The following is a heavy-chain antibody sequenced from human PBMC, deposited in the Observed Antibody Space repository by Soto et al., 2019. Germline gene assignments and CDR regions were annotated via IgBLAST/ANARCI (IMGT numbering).Heavy chain of an antibody. D-gene: IGHD5-18*01. V-gene: IGHV3-30-3*01. CDR2: ISYDGSNK. J-gene: IGHJ4*02. CDR1: GFTFSSYA. CDR3: AREPGQLWSEMVFDY. Sequence: QVQLVESGGGVVQPGRSLRLSCAASGFTFSSYAMHWVRQAPGKGLEWVAVISYDGSNKYYADSVKGRFTISRDNSKNTLYLQMNSLRAEDTAVYYCAREPGQLWSEMVFDYWCQGTLVTVSS.